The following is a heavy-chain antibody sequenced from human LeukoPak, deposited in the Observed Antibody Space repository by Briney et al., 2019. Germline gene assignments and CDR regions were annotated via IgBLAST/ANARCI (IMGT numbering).Heavy chain of an antibody. CDR3: ARDQPRRGPGNHDY. V-gene: IGHV1-18*01. CDR2: ISTYDGST. D-gene: IGHD2-2*01. CDR1: GYTFTTYG. J-gene: IGHJ4*02. Sequence: ASVKVSCKASGYTFTTYGVNWVRQAPGQGLEWMGWISTYDGSTKYAQKLRDRVTMIRDISTSTVYMELRSLRSDDTAVYYCARDQPRRGPGNHDYWGQGTLVTVSS.